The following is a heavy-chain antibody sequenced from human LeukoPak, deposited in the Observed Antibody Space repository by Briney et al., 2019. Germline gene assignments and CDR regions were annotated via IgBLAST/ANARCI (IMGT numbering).Heavy chain of an antibody. Sequence: SETLSLTCTVSGGSISSNSYYWGWIRQPPGKGLEWIGSIYYSGSTYYNPSLNIRVTISVDTSKNQFSLNLRSVTAADTAVYYCAREILYDSTGYYLWGQGTLVTVSS. CDR2: IYYSGST. V-gene: IGHV4-39*07. D-gene: IGHD3-22*01. CDR1: GGSISSNSYY. J-gene: IGHJ4*02. CDR3: AREILYDSTGYYL.